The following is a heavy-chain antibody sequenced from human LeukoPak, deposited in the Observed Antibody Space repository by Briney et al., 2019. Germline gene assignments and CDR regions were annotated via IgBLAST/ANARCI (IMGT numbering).Heavy chain of an antibody. J-gene: IGHJ6*03. CDR2: INPNSGGT. CDR3: ARESLVVVPAGGYYYYYMDV. D-gene: IGHD2-2*01. CDR1: GYTFTGYY. Sequence: ASVKVSCKASGYTFTGYYMHWVRQAPGQGLEWMGWINPNSGGTNYAQKFQGRVTITRNTSISTAYMELSSLRSEDTAVYYCARESLVVVPAGGYYYYYMDVWGKGTTVTVSS. V-gene: IGHV1-2*02.